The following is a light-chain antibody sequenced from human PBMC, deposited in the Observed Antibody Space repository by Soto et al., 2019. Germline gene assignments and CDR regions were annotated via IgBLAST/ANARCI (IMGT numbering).Light chain of an antibody. CDR3: SSYTSSSTVV. CDR1: SSDVGGYDY. Sequence: QSVLTQPASVSGSPGQSITISCTGTSSDVGGYDYVSWYQQHPGKAPKLMIYNVRNRPSGVSNRFSGSKAGNTASLTMSGLQAEDEAAYYCSSYTSSSTVVFGGGTKLTVL. V-gene: IGLV2-14*01. J-gene: IGLJ2*01. CDR2: NVR.